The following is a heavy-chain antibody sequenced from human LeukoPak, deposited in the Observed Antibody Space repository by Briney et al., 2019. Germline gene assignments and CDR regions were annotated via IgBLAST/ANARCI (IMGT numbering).Heavy chain of an antibody. D-gene: IGHD4-17*01. CDR3: ARDENYYGDYLYY. CDR1: GFTFSSYT. V-gene: IGHV3-21*01. CDR2: ISSSSHYI. J-gene: IGHJ4*02. Sequence: GGSLRLSCAASGFTFSSYTMNWVRQAPGKGLEWVSSISSSSHYIYYADSVKGRFTISRDNAKNSLYLQMNSLRAEGTAVYYCARDENYYGDYLYYWGQGTLVTVSS.